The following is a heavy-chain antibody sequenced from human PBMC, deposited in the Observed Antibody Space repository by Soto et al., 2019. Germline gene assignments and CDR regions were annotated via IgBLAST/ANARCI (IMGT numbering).Heavy chain of an antibody. J-gene: IGHJ3*02. CDR3: ARFYYDSLTGYFEPIDAFDI. CDR1: GGSFSGYY. Sequence: PSETLSLTCAVYGGSFSGYYWSWIRQPPGKGLEWIGEINHSGSTNYNPSLKSRVTISVDTSKNQFSLKLSSVTAADTAVYYCARFYYDSLTGYFEPIDAFDIWGQGTMVTVSS. CDR2: INHSGST. D-gene: IGHD3-9*01. V-gene: IGHV4-34*01.